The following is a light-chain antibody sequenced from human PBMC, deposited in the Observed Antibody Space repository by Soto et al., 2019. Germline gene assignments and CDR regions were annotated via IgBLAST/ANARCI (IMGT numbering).Light chain of an antibody. J-gene: IGKJ1*01. CDR2: KAS. Sequence: DIQLTQSPSTLSASVGDRVTIACRASQSVRTWLAWYQQKPGKAPKLLIYKASTLESGVPSRFSGSGSETEFTLPISSLQPDDFAIYYCQQYNSFSQWTFGQGTKVEIK. CDR1: QSVRTW. V-gene: IGKV1-5*03. CDR3: QQYNSFSQWT.